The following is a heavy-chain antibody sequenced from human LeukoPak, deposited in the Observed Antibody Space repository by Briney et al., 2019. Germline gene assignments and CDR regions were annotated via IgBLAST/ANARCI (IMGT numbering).Heavy chain of an antibody. Sequence: GGSLRLSCAASGLTFSSYAMSWVRQAPGKGLEWVSAISGSCGSTYYADSVKGRFTISRDTSKNTLYLQMNSLRAEDTAVYYCAKSPPCVGVVIYYFDYGGQGTLVTVSS. D-gene: IGHD3-3*01. CDR3: AKSPPCVGVVIYYFDY. J-gene: IGHJ4*02. CDR1: GLTFSSYA. CDR2: ISGSCGST. V-gene: IGHV3-23*01.